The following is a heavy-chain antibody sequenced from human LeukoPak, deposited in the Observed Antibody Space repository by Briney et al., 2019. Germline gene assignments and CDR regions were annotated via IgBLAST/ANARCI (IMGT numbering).Heavy chain of an antibody. D-gene: IGHD2-15*01. V-gene: IGHV3-30*03. CDR3: ARVRTRGIVVVVAATSDLDSFDI. Sequence: GGSLRLSCAASGFTFSSYGMHWVRQAPGKGLEWVAVISYDGSNKYYADSVTGRFTICRDNSKNTMYLQMNSLRAEDTAVYYCARVRTRGIVVVVAATSDLDSFDISGQGTMVTVSS. CDR2: ISYDGSNK. CDR1: GFTFSSYG. J-gene: IGHJ3*02.